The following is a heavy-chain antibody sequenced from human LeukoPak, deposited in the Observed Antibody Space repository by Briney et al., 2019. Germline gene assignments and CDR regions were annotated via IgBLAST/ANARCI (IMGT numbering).Heavy chain of an antibody. CDR2: ISHDGRNT. V-gene: IGHV3-30*04. CDR3: AELGITMIGGV. D-gene: IGHD3-10*02. Sequence: GRSLRLSCAASGFTFSQFAVHWVRQAPGKGLEWVADISHDGRNTYYADSVKGRFTISRDNAKNSLYLQMNSLRAEDTAVYYCAELGITMIGGVWGKGTTVTISS. J-gene: IGHJ6*04. CDR1: GFTFSQFA.